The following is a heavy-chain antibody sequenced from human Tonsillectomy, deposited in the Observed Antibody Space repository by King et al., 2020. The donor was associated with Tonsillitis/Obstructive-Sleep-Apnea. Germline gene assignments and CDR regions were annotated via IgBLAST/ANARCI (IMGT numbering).Heavy chain of an antibody. J-gene: IGHJ4*02. D-gene: IGHD2-2*01. Sequence: VQLQQWGAGLLKPSETLSLTCAVYGGSFSGYYWSWIRQPPAKGLEWIGEINHSGRTNYNPSLKSRVTISVDTSKNQFSLKLSSVTAADTAMYYCARENIVVVPAARGGGFDYWGQGTLVTVSS. V-gene: IGHV4-34*01. CDR3: ARENIVVVPAARGGGFDY. CDR2: INHSGRT. CDR1: GGSFSGYY.